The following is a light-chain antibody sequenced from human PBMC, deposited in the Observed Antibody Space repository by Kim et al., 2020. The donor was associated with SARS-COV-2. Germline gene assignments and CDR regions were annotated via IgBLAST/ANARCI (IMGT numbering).Light chain of an antibody. CDR1: QSIGGW. CDR2: DAS. Sequence: ASVGDRVTITCRANQSIGGWLAWYQQKPGKAPKLLIYDASSVESGVPSRFSGSGSGTEFILTISSLQPDDSATYYCQHHSTYPITFGQGTRLEIK. V-gene: IGKV1-5*01. CDR3: QHHSTYPIT. J-gene: IGKJ5*01.